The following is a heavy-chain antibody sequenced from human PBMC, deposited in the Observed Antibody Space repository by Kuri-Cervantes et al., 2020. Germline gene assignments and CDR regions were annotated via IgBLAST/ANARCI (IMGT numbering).Heavy chain of an antibody. V-gene: IGHV3-23*01. CDR2: VSADGGST. J-gene: IGHJ4*02. D-gene: IGHD2-2*01. Sequence: GESLKISCAASGFTFRNYVMSWVRQAPGKVPEWVSSVSADGGSTYYADSVKGRFTISRDNSKNTLYLQMNSLRAEDTAMYYCAKTPRTRLGYCSSTSCYGLDHFDYWGQGTLVTVSS. CDR3: AKTPRTRLGYCSSTSCYGLDHFDY. CDR1: GFTFRNYV.